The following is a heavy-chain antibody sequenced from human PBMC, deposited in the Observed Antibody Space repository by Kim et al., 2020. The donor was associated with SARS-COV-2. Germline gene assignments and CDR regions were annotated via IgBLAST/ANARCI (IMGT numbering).Heavy chain of an antibody. Sequence: SETLSLTCTISGDSLSNHYWSWIRQPPGKGLEWIANMYYTGTNNYNPALKSRVTISVDSAKNQYSLRLSSVTAADSGMYYCARELRGNDCCGLDVWGRGTKVIVSS. D-gene: IGHD2-21*02. V-gene: IGHV4-59*11. CDR2: MYYTGTN. CDR3: ARELRGNDCCGLDV. J-gene: IGHJ6*02. CDR1: GDSLSNHY.